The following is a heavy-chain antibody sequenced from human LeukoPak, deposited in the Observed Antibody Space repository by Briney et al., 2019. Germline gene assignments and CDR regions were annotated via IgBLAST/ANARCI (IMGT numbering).Heavy chain of an antibody. J-gene: IGHJ3*02. D-gene: IGHD4-17*01. CDR3: AKDYGDYIGAFDI. CDR2: IYLGDSDT. Sequence: GESLKISCKGSGYSFTNYWIGWVRQMPGKGLEWMGLIYLGDSDTRYSPSFRGQVTISADKSISTAYLQWSSLKASDTAMYYCAKDYGDYIGAFDIWGQGTMVTVSS. V-gene: IGHV5-51*01. CDR1: GYSFTNYW.